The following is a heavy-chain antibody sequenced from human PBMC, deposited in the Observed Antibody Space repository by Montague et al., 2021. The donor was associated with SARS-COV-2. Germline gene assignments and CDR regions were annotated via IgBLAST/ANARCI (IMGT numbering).Heavy chain of an antibody. CDR2: INYSGST. J-gene: IGHJ2*01. D-gene: IGHD3-22*01. V-gene: IGHV4-39*01. CDR3: ARHYYASSGYYSPWYFDL. Sequence: SETLSLTCTVYGGSISSSSYYWGWNRQPPGKGREGIGSINYSGSTYYNPTLKRRVTISVDKSENQFSLKLSSVTAADKAVYYCARHYYASSGYYSPWYFDLWGRGTLVTVSS. CDR1: GGSISSSSYY.